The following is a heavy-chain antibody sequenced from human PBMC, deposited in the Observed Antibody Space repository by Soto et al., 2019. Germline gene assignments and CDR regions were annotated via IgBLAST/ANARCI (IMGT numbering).Heavy chain of an antibody. CDR1: GYTFSTFG. Sequence: QVQLVQSGAEVKKPGASVRLSCKPSGYTFSTFGITWVRQAPGQGLEWMGWINTDNGDTNYAKNFEGRVTRTTDTSTNTKYMELRSMRYDDTGVYYCARVFTAAGPGEIDKWGQGTPVTVSS. D-gene: IGHD6-13*01. CDR3: ARVFTAAGPGEIDK. CDR2: INTDNGDT. V-gene: IGHV1-18*01. J-gene: IGHJ4*02.